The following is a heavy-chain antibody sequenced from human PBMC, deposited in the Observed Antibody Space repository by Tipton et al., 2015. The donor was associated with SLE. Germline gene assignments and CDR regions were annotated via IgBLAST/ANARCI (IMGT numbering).Heavy chain of an antibody. CDR1: GYSISSGYY. V-gene: IGHV4-38-2*01. CDR3: GGEVVAYNWFDP. D-gene: IGHD2-15*01. J-gene: IGHJ5*02. Sequence: TLSLTCAVSGYSISSGYYWGWIRQPPGKGLEWIGSIYHSGSTYYNPSLKSRVTISVDTSKNQFSLKLSSVTAADTAVYYCGGEVVAYNWFDPWGQGTLVTVSS. CDR2: IYHSGST.